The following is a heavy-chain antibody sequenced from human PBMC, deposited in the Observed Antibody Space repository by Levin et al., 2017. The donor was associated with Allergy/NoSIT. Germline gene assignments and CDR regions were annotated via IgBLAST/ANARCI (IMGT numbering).Heavy chain of an antibody. J-gene: IGHJ4*02. Sequence: SGGSLRLSCAASGFTFSSYAMSWVRQAPGKGLEWVSSIGSSSDFIYYADSVKGRFSVSRDNSKNTVYLQMNSLRAEDTAVYYCAKRSPDYYFDGNAYHLNFDYWGQGTLVTVSS. D-gene: IGHD3-22*01. CDR3: AKRSPDYYFDGNAYHLNFDY. CDR1: GFTFSSYA. CDR2: IGSSSDFI. V-gene: IGHV3-23*01.